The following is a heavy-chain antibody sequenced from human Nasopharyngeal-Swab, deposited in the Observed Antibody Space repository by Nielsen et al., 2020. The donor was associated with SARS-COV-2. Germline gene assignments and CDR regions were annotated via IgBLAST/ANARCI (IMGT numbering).Heavy chain of an antibody. D-gene: IGHD3-16*02. CDR3: ARRETMITFGGVIAYYYGMDV. V-gene: IGHV4-39*01. CDR2: IYYSGST. Sequence: WIRQPPGKGLEWIGSIYYSGSTYYNPSLKSRVTISVDTSKSQFSLKLSSVTAADTAVYYCARRETMITFGGVIAYYYGMDVWGQGTTVTVSS. J-gene: IGHJ6*02.